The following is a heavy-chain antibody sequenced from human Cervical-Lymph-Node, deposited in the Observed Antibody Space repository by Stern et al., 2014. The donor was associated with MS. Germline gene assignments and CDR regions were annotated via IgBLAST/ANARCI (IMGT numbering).Heavy chain of an antibody. CDR1: GGSISNYY. J-gene: IGHJ5*02. CDR3: ARGAGWFDP. CDR2: ICYSGST. V-gene: IGHV4-59*01. Sequence: QVQLQESGPGLVKPSETLSLTCTVSGGSISNYYWSWIRQPPGKGLEWIGYICYSGSTHYHPYLQNRVILTVGTSKNQFSLNIRAVTAADTAVYYCARGAGWFDPWGQGTLVTVSS.